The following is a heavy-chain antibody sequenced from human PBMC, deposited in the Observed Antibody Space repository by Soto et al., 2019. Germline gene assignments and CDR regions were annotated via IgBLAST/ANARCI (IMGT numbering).Heavy chain of an antibody. CDR3: SRVGGYYGDYPNFDY. D-gene: IGHD4-17*01. Sequence: PSETLRLAWILSPRSISSFYWSWLRQPPGNGLEWIGNIYYSGSTNYNPSLKSRVTISVDTSKKPFSLRLYSVTAADTAVYYCSRVGGYYGDYPNFDYWGQGTRVT. J-gene: IGHJ4*02. V-gene: IGHV4-59*01. CDR1: PRSISSFY. CDR2: IYYSGST.